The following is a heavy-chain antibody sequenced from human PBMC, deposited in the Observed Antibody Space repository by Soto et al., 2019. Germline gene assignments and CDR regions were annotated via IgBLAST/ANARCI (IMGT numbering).Heavy chain of an antibody. CDR1: GCRFSSFW. CDR3: ARHGYSSSWYPDH. D-gene: IGHD6-13*01. J-gene: IGHJ4*02. Sequence: GESLKISCQVSGCRFSSFWIGWVRQKPGKGLEWMGIAQPGHSDTRYSPAFQGHVTISADESTNTAYLQWSSLRASDTAMYFCARHGYSSSWYPDHWGQGTLVTVSS. V-gene: IGHV5-51*01. CDR2: AQPGHSDT.